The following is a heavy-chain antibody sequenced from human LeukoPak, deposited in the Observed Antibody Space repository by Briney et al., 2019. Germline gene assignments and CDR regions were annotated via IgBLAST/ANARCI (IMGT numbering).Heavy chain of an antibody. Sequence: GASVKVSCKASGYTFTSYAMHWVRQAPGQRLEWMGWIIAGNGNTKYSQKFQGRVTITRDTSASTAYMELSSLRSEDTAVYYCARVGSDCSGGSCFDYWGQGTLVTVSS. D-gene: IGHD2-15*01. J-gene: IGHJ4*02. CDR1: GYTFTSYA. CDR3: ARVGSDCSGGSCFDY. CDR2: IIAGNGNT. V-gene: IGHV1-3*01.